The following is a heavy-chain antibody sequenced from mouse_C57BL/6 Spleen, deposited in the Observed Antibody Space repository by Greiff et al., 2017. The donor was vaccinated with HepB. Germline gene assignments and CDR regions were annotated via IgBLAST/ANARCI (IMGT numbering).Heavy chain of an antibody. CDR2: ILPGSGST. CDR3: ASEDYGSIGRFAY. V-gene: IGHV1-9*01. CDR1: GYTFTGYW. D-gene: IGHD1-1*01. Sequence: QVQLQQSGAELMKPGASVKLSCKATGYTFTGYWIEWVKQRPGHGLEWIGEILPGSGSTNYNEKFKGKATFTADTSSNTAYMQLSSLTTEDSAIYYCASEDYGSIGRFAYWGQGTLVTVSA. J-gene: IGHJ3*01.